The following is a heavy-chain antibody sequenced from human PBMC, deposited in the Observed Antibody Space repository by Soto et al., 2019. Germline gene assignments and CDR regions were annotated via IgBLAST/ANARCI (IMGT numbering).Heavy chain of an antibody. J-gene: IGHJ2*01. CDR3: ARGGSLYWYFDL. V-gene: IGHV1-3*01. Sequence: ASVKVSCKASGYTFTSYAMRWVRQAPGQRLEWMGWINAGNGNTKYSQKFKGRVTITRDTSASTAYMELSSLRSEDTAVYYCARGGSLYWYFDLWGRGTLVTVSS. CDR1: GYTFTSYA. CDR2: INAGNGNT. D-gene: IGHD1-26*01.